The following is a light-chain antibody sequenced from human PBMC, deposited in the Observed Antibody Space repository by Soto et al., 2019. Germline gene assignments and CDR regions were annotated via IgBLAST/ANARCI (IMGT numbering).Light chain of an antibody. Sequence: DIQMTQSPSTLSASVGDRVTITCRASQSISSLLAWYQQQPGKAPKLLIYKASSLAGGVPSMFSGSGSGTEFTLTISRLQADDFASYYCQQDNSPYTFGQGTKLEIK. J-gene: IGKJ2*01. V-gene: IGKV1-5*03. CDR1: QSISSL. CDR3: QQDNSPYT. CDR2: KAS.